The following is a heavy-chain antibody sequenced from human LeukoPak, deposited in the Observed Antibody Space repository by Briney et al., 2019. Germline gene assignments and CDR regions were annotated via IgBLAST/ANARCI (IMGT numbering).Heavy chain of an antibody. V-gene: IGHV3-23*03. CDR1: RFTFSSYA. CDR2: IFGGGTTT. Sequence: GGSLRLSCAASRFTFSSYAMHWVRQAPRKGLEWVSVIFGGGTTTYYADSVKGRFTISRDNSKNTLYLQMHSLRVEDTAVYYCAKDQRPDSGYDIDYWGQGTLVTVSS. J-gene: IGHJ4*02. D-gene: IGHD5-12*01. CDR3: AKDQRPDSGYDIDY.